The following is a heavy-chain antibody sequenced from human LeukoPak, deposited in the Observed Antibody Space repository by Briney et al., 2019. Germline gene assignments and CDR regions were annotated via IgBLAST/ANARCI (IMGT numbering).Heavy chain of an antibody. D-gene: IGHD6-13*01. CDR1: GYTFTSYG. J-gene: IGHJ5*02. V-gene: IGHV1-18*01. Sequence: ASVKVSCKSSGYTFTSYGISWVRQAPGQGLEWMGWISGYNGNTNYAQELQGRVTMTTDTSTSTAYMELRSLRSDDTAVYYCARDHSSSWYEGFDPWGQGTLVTVSS. CDR2: ISGYNGNT. CDR3: ARDHSSSWYEGFDP.